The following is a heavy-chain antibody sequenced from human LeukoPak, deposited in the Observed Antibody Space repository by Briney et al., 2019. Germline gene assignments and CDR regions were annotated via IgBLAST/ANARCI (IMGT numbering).Heavy chain of an antibody. CDR3: ARTRLTGRGSKATDAFDI. J-gene: IGHJ3*02. CDR1: GGSISSSSYY. V-gene: IGHV4-39*07. Sequence: PSETLSLTCTVSGGSISSSSYYWGWIRQPPGKGLEWIGSIYYSGSTYYDPSLKSRVTISVDTSKNQISLKLSSVTAADTAVYYCARTRLTGRGSKATDAFDIWGQGTMVTVSS. CDR2: IYYSGST. D-gene: IGHD2-8*02.